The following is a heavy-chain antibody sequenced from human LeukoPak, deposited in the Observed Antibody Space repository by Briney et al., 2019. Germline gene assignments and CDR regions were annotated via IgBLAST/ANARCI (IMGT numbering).Heavy chain of an antibody. CDR1: GFTFSNYG. J-gene: IGHJ4*02. Sequence: GRSLRLSCAASGFTFSNYGMHWVRQAPGKGLEWVAIIWSDGSNKYYADSVKGRFTISRDNSKNTLYLQMDSLRVEDTAVYSCARRGRNTYDLGYWGQGTLVTVSS. CDR2: IWSDGSNK. D-gene: IGHD3-22*01. CDR3: ARRGRNTYDLGY. V-gene: IGHV3-33*01.